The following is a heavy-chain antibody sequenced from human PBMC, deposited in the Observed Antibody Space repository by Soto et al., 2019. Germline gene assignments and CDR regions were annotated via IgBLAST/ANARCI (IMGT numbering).Heavy chain of an antibody. D-gene: IGHD2-2*01. Sequence: QLVLQESGPGVVKPSETLSLTCSVSGDSITSSRYYWGWIRQTPQTGLEWIGRIYYSGSTFYNPSLTSRVTVSVDTSKKQFSLKLTSVGAADTSLYFCARQTASIVRQGDFDYWGQGTLVTVSS. CDR1: GDSITSSRYY. J-gene: IGHJ4*02. CDR3: ARQTASIVRQGDFDY. CDR2: IYYSGST. V-gene: IGHV4-39*01.